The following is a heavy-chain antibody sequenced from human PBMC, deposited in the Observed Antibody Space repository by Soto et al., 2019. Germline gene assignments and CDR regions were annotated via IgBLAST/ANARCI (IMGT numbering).Heavy chain of an antibody. D-gene: IGHD3-10*01. CDR1: GYTFTSYD. Sequence: GASVKVSCKASGYTFTSYDINSVRQATGQGLEWMGWMNPNSGNTGYAQKFQGRVTMTRNTSISTAYMELSSLRSEDTAVYYCASLSITMVRGVIPGRWFDPSGQGTLVTVSS. J-gene: IGHJ5*02. CDR3: ASLSITMVRGVIPGRWFDP. V-gene: IGHV1-8*01. CDR2: MNPNSGNT.